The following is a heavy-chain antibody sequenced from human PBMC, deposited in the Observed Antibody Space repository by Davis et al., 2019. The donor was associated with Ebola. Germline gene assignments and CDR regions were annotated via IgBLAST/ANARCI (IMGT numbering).Heavy chain of an antibody. Sequence: MPSETLSLTCAVYGGSFSGYYWSWIRQPPGKGLEWIGEIKHSGGTNYNPSLQSRATISEDTSKNQFSLKLSSVTAADTAMYYCARDVWAYYFDYWGQGTLVTVSS. V-gene: IGHV4-34*01. CDR2: IKHSGGT. CDR3: ARDVWAYYFDY. D-gene: IGHD2-8*01. J-gene: IGHJ4*02. CDR1: GGSFSGYY.